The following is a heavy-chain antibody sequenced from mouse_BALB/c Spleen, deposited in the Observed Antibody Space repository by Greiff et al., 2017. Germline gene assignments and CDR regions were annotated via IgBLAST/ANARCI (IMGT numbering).Heavy chain of an antibody. Sequence: DLVKPGASVKLSCKASGYTFTSYWINWIKQRPGQGLEWIGRIAPGSGSTYYNEMFKGKATLTVDTSSSTAYIQLSSLSSEDSAVYCCARSGSYWYFDVWGAGTTVTVSS. CDR3: ARSGSYWYFDV. CDR2: IAPGSGST. D-gene: IGHD4-1*01. J-gene: IGHJ1*01. V-gene: IGHV1S41*01. CDR1: GYTFTSYW.